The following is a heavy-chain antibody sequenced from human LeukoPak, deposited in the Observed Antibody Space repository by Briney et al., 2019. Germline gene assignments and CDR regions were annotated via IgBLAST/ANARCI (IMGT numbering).Heavy chain of an antibody. D-gene: IGHD1-26*01. CDR2: ISSSSSYI. Sequence: GGSLRLSCAASGFTFSSYSMNWVRQAPGKGLEWVSSISSSSSYIYYADSVKGRFTISRDNAKNSLYLQMNSLRAEDTAVYYCARGGAPVKDVFDIGGRGKMATVSS. J-gene: IGHJ3*02. CDR1: GFTFSSYS. CDR3: ARGGAPVKDVFDI. V-gene: IGHV3-21*01.